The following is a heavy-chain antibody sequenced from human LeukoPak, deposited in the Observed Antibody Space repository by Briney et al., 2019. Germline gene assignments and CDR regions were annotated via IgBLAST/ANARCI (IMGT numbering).Heavy chain of an antibody. CDR1: RFTFSNYA. CDR3: AKDAGYYDSSASDY. D-gene: IGHD3-22*01. J-gene: IGHJ4*02. CDR2: ISGSGGST. V-gene: IGHV3-23*01. Sequence: GGSLRLSCAASRFTFSNYAMSWVRQAPGKGLEWVSTISGSGGSTYYADSVKGRFTISRDNSKNTLYLQMNSLRAEDTAVYYCAKDAGYYDSSASDYRGQGSLVTVSS.